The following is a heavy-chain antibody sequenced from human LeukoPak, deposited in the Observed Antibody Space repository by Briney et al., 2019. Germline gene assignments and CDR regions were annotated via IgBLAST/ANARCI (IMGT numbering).Heavy chain of an antibody. CDR3: AKGFSYIWEGYYMDV. J-gene: IGHJ6*03. V-gene: IGHV3-9*01. Sequence: GGSLRLSCAASGFTFDDYAMHWVRQAPGKGLEWVSGISWNSGSIGYADSVKGRFTISRDNSKNTLYLQMNSLRAEDTAVYYCAKGFSYIWEGYYMDVWGKGTTVTISS. CDR2: ISWNSGSI. D-gene: IGHD1-26*01. CDR1: GFTFDDYA.